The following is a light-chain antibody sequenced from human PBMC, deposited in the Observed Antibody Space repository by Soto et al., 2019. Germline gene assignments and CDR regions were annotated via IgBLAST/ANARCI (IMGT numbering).Light chain of an antibody. J-gene: IGLJ1*01. Sequence: QPVVTQQPSMTASQGGPITLTYGSSTGGVTTRHYPFWFQQKPGQSTSALVHDTANIFSLTPARFSGSLLGGKGALTLSGAQPEDEAEYYCLLSCRGNYVFGTGTKVTVL. CDR2: DTA. CDR1: TGGVTTRHY. CDR3: LLSCRGNYV. V-gene: IGLV7-46*01.